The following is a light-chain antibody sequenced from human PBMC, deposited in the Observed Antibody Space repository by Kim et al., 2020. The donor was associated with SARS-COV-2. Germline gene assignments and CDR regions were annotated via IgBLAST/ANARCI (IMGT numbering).Light chain of an antibody. CDR1: NIGAIS. CDR3: QVWDRISDHVI. J-gene: IGLJ2*01. Sequence: APGETATIPCDGNNIGAISVHWYQQKPGQAPVLVISSDNDRPSGIPGRFSGSNSGNTATLTISGVEAGDGADYYCQVWDRISDHVIFGGGTKLNVL. V-gene: IGLV3-21*04. CDR2: SDN.